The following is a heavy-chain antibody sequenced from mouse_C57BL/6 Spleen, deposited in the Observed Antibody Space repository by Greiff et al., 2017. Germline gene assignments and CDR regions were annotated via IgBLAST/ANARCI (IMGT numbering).Heavy chain of an antibody. CDR2: INPSTGGT. V-gene: IGHV1-42*01. CDR1: GYSFTGYY. D-gene: IGHD1-1*01. J-gene: IGHJ2*01. CDR3: ASLYYYGSIYYFDY. Sequence: EVQLQQSGPELVKPGASVKISCKASGYSFTGYYMNWVKQSPEKSLEWIGEINPSTGGTTYNQKFKAKATLTVDKSSSTAYMQLKSLTSVDSAVYYCASLYYYGSIYYFDYWGQGTTLTVSS.